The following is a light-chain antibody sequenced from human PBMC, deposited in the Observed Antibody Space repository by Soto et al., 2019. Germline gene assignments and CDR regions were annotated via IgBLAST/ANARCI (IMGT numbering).Light chain of an antibody. CDR2: RSN. V-gene: IGLV1-47*01. CDR3: TAWDDSLSGPLYV. J-gene: IGLJ1*01. Sequence: QSVLTQPPSVSGTPGQRVTITCSGSSSNIGTNYVYWYQQLPGTAPKLLIYRSNQRPSGVPDRFSGSKSGTSASLAISGLRSEDEADYYGTAWDDSLSGPLYVFGTGTKLTVL. CDR1: SSNIGTNY.